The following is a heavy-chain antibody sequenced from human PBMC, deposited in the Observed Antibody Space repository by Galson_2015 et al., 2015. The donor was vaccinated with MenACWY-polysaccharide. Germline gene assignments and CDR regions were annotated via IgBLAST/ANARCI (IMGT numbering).Heavy chain of an antibody. CDR1: GGSISSSSYY. D-gene: IGHD3-3*01. CDR3: ARRDYDFWSGYQGSFDY. J-gene: IGHJ4*02. Sequence: ETLSLTCTVPGGSISSSSYYWGWIRQPPGKGLEWIGSIYYSGSTYYNPSLKSRVTISVDTSKNQFSLKLSSVTAADTAVYYCARRDYDFWSGYQGSFDYWGQGTLVTVSS. V-gene: IGHV4-39*01. CDR2: IYYSGST.